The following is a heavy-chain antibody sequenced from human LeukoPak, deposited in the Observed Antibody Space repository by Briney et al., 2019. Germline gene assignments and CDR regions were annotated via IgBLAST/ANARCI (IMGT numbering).Heavy chain of an antibody. V-gene: IGHV3-7*01. D-gene: IGHD5-12*01. CDR1: GFTFSSYW. CDR3: ARAGGDIVATTTPYNWFDP. CDR2: IKQDGSEK. J-gene: IGHJ5*02. Sequence: GGSLRLSCAASGFTFSSYWMSWVRQAPGKGLEWVANIKQDGSEKYYVDSVKGRFTISRDNAKNSLYLQMNSLRAEDTAVYYCARAGGDIVATTTPYNWFDPWGQGTLVTVSS.